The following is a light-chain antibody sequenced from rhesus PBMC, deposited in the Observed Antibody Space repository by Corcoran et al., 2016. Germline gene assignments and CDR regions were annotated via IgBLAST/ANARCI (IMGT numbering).Light chain of an antibody. J-gene: IGKJ1*01. V-gene: IGKV1-44*03. CDR2: GAT. CDR1: QNIYSH. Sequence: DIQMTQSPSALSASVGDRVTISCRASQNIYSHLAWYQQKPGKALKLLIYGATGMQTEIPSRFSGSGSGTDFTLSISSLQPEDSAAYFCHHYYDHPPTFGQGTRVEI. CDR3: HHYYDHPPT.